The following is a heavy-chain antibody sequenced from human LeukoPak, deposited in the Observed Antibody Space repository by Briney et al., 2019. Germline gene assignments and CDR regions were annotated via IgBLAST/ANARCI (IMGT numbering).Heavy chain of an antibody. V-gene: IGHV3-23*01. CDR3: AREQWLADFDY. CDR2: ISGSGGST. Sequence: GGSLRLSCAASGFTFSGYAMSWVRQAPGKGLEWVSSISGSGGSTYYADSVKGRFTISRDNAKNTLYLQMNSLRAEDTAVYYCAREQWLADFDYWGQGTLVTVSS. CDR1: GFTFSGYA. J-gene: IGHJ4*02. D-gene: IGHD5-12*01.